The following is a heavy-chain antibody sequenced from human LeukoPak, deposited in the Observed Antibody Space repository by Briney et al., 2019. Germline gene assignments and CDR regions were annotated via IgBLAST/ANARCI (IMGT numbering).Heavy chain of an antibody. CDR1: GGSISSYY. D-gene: IGHD3-3*01. CDR3: ARLSTPSYYDFWSGYLNWFDP. J-gene: IGHJ5*02. CDR2: IYYSGST. Sequence: SETLSLTCTVSGGSISSYYWSWIRQPPGKGLEWIGYIYYSGSTNYNPSLKSRVTISVDTSKNQFSLKLSPVTAADTAVYYCARLSTPSYYDFWSGYLNWFDPWGQGTLVTVSS. V-gene: IGHV4-59*08.